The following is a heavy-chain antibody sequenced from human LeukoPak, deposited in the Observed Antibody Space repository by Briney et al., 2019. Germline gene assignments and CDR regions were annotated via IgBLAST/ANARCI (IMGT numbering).Heavy chain of an antibody. CDR2: THHSGNT. CDR1: GGSITSINW. D-gene: IGHD2-15*01. V-gene: IGHV4-4*02. Sequence: SGTLSLTCAVSGGSITSINWWNWVRQPPGKGLEWIGETHHSGNTNYNPCLKSRVTISVDTSKNQFSLKLSSVTAADTAMYYCATFSIVVLSPYDAFDIWGQGTMVTVSS. CDR3: ATFSIVVLSPYDAFDI. J-gene: IGHJ3*02.